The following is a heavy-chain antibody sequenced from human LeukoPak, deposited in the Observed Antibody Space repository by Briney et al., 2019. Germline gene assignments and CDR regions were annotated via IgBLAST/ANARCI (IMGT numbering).Heavy chain of an antibody. V-gene: IGHV3-7*03. CDR1: GLTLSSRW. Sequence: GGSLRLSCVVSGLTLSSRWIMWVRQAPGEGLEWISNINRDGSEKNYVDSVKGRFTITRDNAENSLYLQMNSLKVEDSAIYYCATYDSWSGYNIAYWGQGTLVTVSS. D-gene: IGHD3-3*01. CDR2: INRDGSEK. J-gene: IGHJ4*02. CDR3: ATYDSWSGYNIAY.